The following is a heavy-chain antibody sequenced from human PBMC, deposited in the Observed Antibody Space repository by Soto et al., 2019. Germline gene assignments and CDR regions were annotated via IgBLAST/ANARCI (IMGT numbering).Heavy chain of an antibody. J-gene: IGHJ1*01. CDR1: GGSLSGYY. Sequence: QVQLQQWGAGLLKPSETLSLTCAVNGGSLSGYYWSWIRQPPGKGLEWIGEIKDGGSTNYSPSLTGXXTXSXXTSKNRFSLSLNSVYAPEAAMYLCARSQEDTVATQWEQGSLV. V-gene: IGHV4-34*01. D-gene: IGHD5-12*01. CDR3: ARSQEDTVATQ. CDR2: IKDGGST.